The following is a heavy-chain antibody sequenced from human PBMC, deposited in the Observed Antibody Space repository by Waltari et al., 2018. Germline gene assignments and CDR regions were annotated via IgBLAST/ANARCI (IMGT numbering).Heavy chain of an antibody. V-gene: IGHV3-7*01. CDR2: IRQEGSEK. J-gene: IGHJ4*02. Sequence: ETHLVESGGGLVQPGGSLRLSCAASGFTFSSYWMTWVRQAPGNGLEGVANIRQEGSEKYYVDSVKGRFTISRDNAKNSLYLQMNSLKADDTAVYYCARSSSTEFDSWGQGTLVTVSS. D-gene: IGHD2-2*01. CDR3: ARSSSTEFDS. CDR1: GFTFSSYW.